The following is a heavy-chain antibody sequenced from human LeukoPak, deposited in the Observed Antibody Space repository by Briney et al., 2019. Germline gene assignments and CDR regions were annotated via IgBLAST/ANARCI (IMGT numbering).Heavy chain of an antibody. CDR2: IYYSGST. CDR3: ARDTSMVRGIRRGDAFDI. D-gene: IGHD3-10*01. V-gene: IGHV4-30-4*08. CDR1: GGSISSGDYY. Sequence: PSETLSLTCTVSGGSISSGDYYWSWIRQPPGKGLEWIGYIYYSGSTYYNPSLKSRVTISVDTSKNQFSLKLSSVTAADTAVYYCARDTSMVRGIRRGDAFDIWGQGTMVTVSS. J-gene: IGHJ3*02.